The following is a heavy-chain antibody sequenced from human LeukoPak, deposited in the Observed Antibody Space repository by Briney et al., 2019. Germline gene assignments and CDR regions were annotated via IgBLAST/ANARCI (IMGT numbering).Heavy chain of an antibody. CDR3: ARSEGATTDWFDP. V-gene: IGHV3-33*01. D-gene: IGHD1-26*01. CDR1: GFTFSSNG. J-gene: IGHJ5*02. Sequence: GRSLRLSCAASGFTFSSNGMCWVRQAPGKGLEWVAVIWYDGSNKYYADSVKGRFTISRDNSKNTLYLEVNSLRGEDTAVYYCARSEGATTDWFDPWGQGTQVIVFS. CDR2: IWYDGSNK.